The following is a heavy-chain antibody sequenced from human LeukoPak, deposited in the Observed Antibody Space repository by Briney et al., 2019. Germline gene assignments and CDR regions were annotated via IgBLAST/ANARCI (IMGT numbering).Heavy chain of an antibody. V-gene: IGHV4-31*03. D-gene: IGHD3-10*01. CDR1: GGSISSGDFY. Sequence: SETLSLTCTVSGGSISSGDFYWTWIRQHPGKGLEWIGYIDYSGNTYYNPSLKSRLTISVDTSKNQFSLKLSSVTAADAAMYYCARDLFGSGGYWFDPWGQGTLVTVSS. CDR2: IDYSGNT. J-gene: IGHJ5*02. CDR3: ARDLFGSGGYWFDP.